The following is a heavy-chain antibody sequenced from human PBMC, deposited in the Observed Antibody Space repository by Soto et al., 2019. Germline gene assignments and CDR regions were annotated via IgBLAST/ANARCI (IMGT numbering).Heavy chain of an antibody. CDR3: ARFRYGSGSPGGYYYYYGMDV. V-gene: IGHV4-34*01. CDR2: INHSGST. J-gene: IGHJ6*02. Sequence: SETLSLTCAVYGGSFSGYYWSWIRQPPGKGLEWIGEINHSGSTNYNPSLKSRVTISVDTAKNQFSLKLSSVTAADTAVYYCARFRYGSGSPGGYYYYYGMDVWGQGTTVTVSS. D-gene: IGHD3-10*01. CDR1: GGSFSGYY.